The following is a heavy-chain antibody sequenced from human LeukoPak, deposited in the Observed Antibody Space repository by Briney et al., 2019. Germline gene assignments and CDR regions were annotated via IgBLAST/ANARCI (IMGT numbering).Heavy chain of an antibody. J-gene: IGHJ4*02. Sequence: GGSLRLSCAASGFTVRSNYMSWVRQAPGKELQWVANIKQDGSAKYYVDSVKGRFTISRDNAKNSLYLQMNSLRAEDTAVYYCARVEASGYDYGAFDYWGQGTLVTVSS. CDR2: IKQDGSAK. D-gene: IGHD5-12*01. CDR3: ARVEASGYDYGAFDY. CDR1: GFTVRSNY. V-gene: IGHV3-7*01.